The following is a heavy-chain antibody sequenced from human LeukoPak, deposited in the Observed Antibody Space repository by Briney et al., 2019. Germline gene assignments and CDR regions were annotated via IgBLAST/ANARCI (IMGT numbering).Heavy chain of an antibody. J-gene: IGHJ4*02. CDR3: ARGVAGTNPHFDY. D-gene: IGHD6-19*01. Sequence: GGSLRLSCAASGFTFSSYGMHWVRQAPGKGLEWVAVISYDGSNKYYADSVKGRFTISRDNSKNTLYLQMNSLRAEDTAVYYCARGVAGTNPHFDYWGQGTLVTVSS. V-gene: IGHV3-30*03. CDR2: ISYDGSNK. CDR1: GFTFSSYG.